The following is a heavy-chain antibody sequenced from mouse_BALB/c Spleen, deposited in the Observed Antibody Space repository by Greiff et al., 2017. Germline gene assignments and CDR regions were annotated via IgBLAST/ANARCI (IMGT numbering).Heavy chain of an antibody. J-gene: IGHJ4*01. CDR3: ARRGGYDGYYVGAMDY. CDR2: ISSGGGST. Sequence: EVKLVESGGGLVKPGGSLKLSCAASGFAFSSYDMSWVRQTPEKRLEWVAYISSGGGSTYYPDTVKGRFTISRDNAKNTLYLQMSSLKSEDTAMYYCARRGGYDGYYVGAMDYWGQGTSVTVSS. CDR1: GFAFSSYD. D-gene: IGHD2-3*01. V-gene: IGHV5-12-1*01.